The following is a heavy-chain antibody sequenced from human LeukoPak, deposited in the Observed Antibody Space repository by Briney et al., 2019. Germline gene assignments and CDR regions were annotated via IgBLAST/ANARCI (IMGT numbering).Heavy chain of an antibody. V-gene: IGHV1-2*02. Sequence: GASVKVSCKASGYTFTGYYMHWVRQAPGQGLEWMGWINPNSGGTNYAQKFQGRVTMTRDTSISTAYMELSRLRSEDTAVYYCARSQYIAMIVARLYQFDDWGQGTLVTVSS. CDR1: GYTFTGYY. CDR3: ARSQYIAMIVARLYQFDD. D-gene: IGHD3-22*01. J-gene: IGHJ4*02. CDR2: INPNSGGT.